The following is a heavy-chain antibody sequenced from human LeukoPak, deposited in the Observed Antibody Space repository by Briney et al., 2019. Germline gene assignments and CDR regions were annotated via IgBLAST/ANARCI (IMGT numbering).Heavy chain of an antibody. Sequence: SETLSLTCTVSGGSISSYYWSWIRQPPGKGLEWIGYIYYSGSTNYNPSLKSRVTISVDTSKNQFSLKLSSVTAADTAVYYCARWGGSGYYYDWGQGTLVTVSS. CDR3: ARWGGSGYYYD. CDR2: IYYSGST. J-gene: IGHJ4*02. CDR1: GGSISSYY. V-gene: IGHV4-59*01. D-gene: IGHD3-22*01.